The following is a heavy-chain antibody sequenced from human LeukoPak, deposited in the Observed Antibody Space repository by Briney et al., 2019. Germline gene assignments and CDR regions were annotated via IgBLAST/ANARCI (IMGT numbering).Heavy chain of an antibody. CDR3: ATETNGRHYDY. V-gene: IGHV3-21*06. D-gene: IGHD1-14*01. Sequence: GGSLRLSCAASGFTFSSYEMNWVRQAPGKGLEWVASIGPTGSDRYHADSIKGRFTISRDNANNFLYLQMNSLRAEDTAVYYCATETNGRHYDYWGQGTLLTVSS. CDR1: GFTFSSYE. J-gene: IGHJ4*02. CDR2: IGPTGSDR.